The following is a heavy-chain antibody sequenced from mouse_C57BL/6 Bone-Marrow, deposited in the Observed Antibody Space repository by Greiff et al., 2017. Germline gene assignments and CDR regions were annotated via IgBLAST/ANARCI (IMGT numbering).Heavy chain of an antibody. J-gene: IGHJ4*01. CDR2: IRHKANGSTS. V-gene: IGHV7-3*01. CDR3: ARYDGYYGMDY. CDR1: GFTFTDYY. D-gene: IGHD2-3*01. Sequence: EVMLVESGGGLVRPGASLSLSCAASGFTFTDYYMSWVRQTPGKALEWLGFIRHKANGSTSEYSASVKGRFTISRDNSQSILYLQMNALRASDSATYYCARYDGYYGMDYWGQGTSVTVSS.